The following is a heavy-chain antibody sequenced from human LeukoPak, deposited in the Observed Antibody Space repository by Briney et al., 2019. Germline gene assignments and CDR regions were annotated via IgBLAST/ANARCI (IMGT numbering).Heavy chain of an antibody. V-gene: IGHV3-23*01. CDR2: ISHNGGNT. CDR1: GFTFSNYG. Sequence: GGSLRLSCAASGFTFSNYGMTWVRQAPGKGLEWVSTISHNGGNTYYADSVQGRFTISRDKSKNTLYLQMNSLRAEDTAVYYCARGGYSYGPYYFDYWGQGTLVTVSS. J-gene: IGHJ4*02. D-gene: IGHD5-18*01. CDR3: ARGGYSYGPYYFDY.